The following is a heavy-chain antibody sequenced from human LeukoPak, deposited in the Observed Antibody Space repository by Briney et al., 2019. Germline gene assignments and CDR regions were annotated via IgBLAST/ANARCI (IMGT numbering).Heavy chain of an antibody. CDR2: IYYSGST. V-gene: IGHV4-61*08. CDR3: ARVGVGAIDAFDI. Sequence: KPSQTLSLTCTVSGGSISSGDYYWSWIRQPPGKGLEWIGYIYYSGSTNYNPSLKSRVTISVDTSKNQFSLKLSSVTAADTAVYYCARVGVGAIDAFDIWGQGTMVTVSS. CDR1: GGSISSGDYY. D-gene: IGHD1-26*01. J-gene: IGHJ3*02.